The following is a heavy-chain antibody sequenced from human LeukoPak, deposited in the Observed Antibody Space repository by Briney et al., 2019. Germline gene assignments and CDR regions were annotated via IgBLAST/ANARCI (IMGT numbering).Heavy chain of an antibody. CDR3: VRDWDHYDFDS. CDR2: INPAGNYA. CDR1: GFTFSNYW. J-gene: IGHJ5*01. D-gene: IGHD3-3*01. V-gene: IGHV3-74*01. Sequence: AGGSLRLSCAASGFTFSNYWIHWVRQAPVKGLVWVSRINPAGNYANYADSVKGRFTISRDNAKNTVYLQMNSLRAEDTALFYCVRDWDHYDFDSWGQGTLVTVSS.